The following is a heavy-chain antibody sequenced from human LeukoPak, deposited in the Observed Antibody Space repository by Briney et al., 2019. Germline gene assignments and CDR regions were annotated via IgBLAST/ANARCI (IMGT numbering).Heavy chain of an antibody. D-gene: IGHD6-19*01. Sequence: ASVKVSCKASGYTFTGYYMHWVRQAPGQGLEWMGWINPNSGGTNYAQKFQGRVTMTRHTSISTAYMELSRLRSDDTAVYYCARRRSSGWRGDFDYWGQGTLVTVSS. V-gene: IGHV1-2*02. CDR2: INPNSGGT. J-gene: IGHJ4*02. CDR1: GYTFTGYY. CDR3: ARRRSSGWRGDFDY.